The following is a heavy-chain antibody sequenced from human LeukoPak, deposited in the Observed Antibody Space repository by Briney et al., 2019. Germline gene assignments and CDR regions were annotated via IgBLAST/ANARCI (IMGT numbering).Heavy chain of an antibody. V-gene: IGHV3-23*01. CDR3: AKQSAGSAAWYSLHYDF. J-gene: IGHJ4*02. Sequence: GGSLRLSCAASGFTLSSYAMTWVRQAPGRGLEWVSSVDGGGGGTYYADSVKGRFTISRDNSKDTLYLQMNGLRAEDTAVYFCAKQSAGSAAWYSLHYDFWGQGTLVAVSS. D-gene: IGHD6-13*01. CDR1: GFTLSSYA. CDR2: VDGGGGGT.